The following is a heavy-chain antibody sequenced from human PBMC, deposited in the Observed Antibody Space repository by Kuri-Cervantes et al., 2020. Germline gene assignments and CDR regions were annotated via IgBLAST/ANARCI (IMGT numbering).Heavy chain of an antibody. Sequence: ASVKVSCKASGYTFTSYGISWVRQAPGQGLEWMGWISAYNGNTNYAQKLQGRVTMTTDTSTITAYMELRSLRSDDTAVYYCARDLRSIMITFGGVIAFPDYWGQGTLVTVSS. CDR3: ARDLRSIMITFGGVIAFPDY. CDR1: GYTFTSYG. D-gene: IGHD3-16*02. V-gene: IGHV1-18*01. CDR2: ISAYNGNT. J-gene: IGHJ4*02.